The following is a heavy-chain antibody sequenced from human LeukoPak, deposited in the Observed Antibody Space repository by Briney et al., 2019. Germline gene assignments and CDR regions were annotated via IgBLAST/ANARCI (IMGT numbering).Heavy chain of an antibody. CDR2: INHSGST. CDR1: GGSFSGYY. Sequence: SVTLSLTCAVYGGSFSGYYWSWIRQPPGKGLEWIGEINHSGSTNYNPSLKSRVTISVDTSKNQFSLKLSSVTAADTAVYYCARGEGVRKQWLVKGYYYYYGMDVWGQGTTVTVSS. J-gene: IGHJ6*02. V-gene: IGHV4-34*01. CDR3: ARGEGVRKQWLVKGYYYYYGMDV. D-gene: IGHD6-19*01.